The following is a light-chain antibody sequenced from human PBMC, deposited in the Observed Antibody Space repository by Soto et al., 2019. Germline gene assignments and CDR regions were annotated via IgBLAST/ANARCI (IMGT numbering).Light chain of an antibody. CDR1: QTVSSNY. J-gene: IGKJ1*01. CDR3: QQYGSSSWT. V-gene: IGKV3-20*01. Sequence: EIVLTQSPGTLSLSPGERVTLSCRASQTVSSNYLAWYQQKPGQAPRLLIYGASSRATGIPDRFSGSGSGTDFTLTISRREPEDFAVYYCQQYGSSSWTFGQGTRVEIK. CDR2: GAS.